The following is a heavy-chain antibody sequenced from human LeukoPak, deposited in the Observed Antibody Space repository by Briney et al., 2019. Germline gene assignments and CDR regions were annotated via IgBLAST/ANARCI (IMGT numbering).Heavy chain of an antibody. V-gene: IGHV3-48*03. CDR2: ISSSGSTI. CDR1: GFTFSSYE. D-gene: IGHD6-19*01. Sequence: GGSLRLSCAASGFTFSSYEMNWIRQAPGKGLEWVSYISSSGSTIYYADSVKGRFTISRDNAKNSLYLQMNSLRAEDTAVYYCARDVPAGYSSGWYGGAFDIWGQGTMVTASS. CDR3: ARDVPAGYSSGWYGGAFDI. J-gene: IGHJ3*02.